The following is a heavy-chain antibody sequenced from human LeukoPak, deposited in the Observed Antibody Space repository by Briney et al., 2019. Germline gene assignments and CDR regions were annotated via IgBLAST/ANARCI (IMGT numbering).Heavy chain of an antibody. CDR3: ARALAAPSYWYFDL. Sequence: PSETLSLTCTVSGGSISSSSYYWGWIRQPPGKGLEWIGSIYYSGSTYYNPSLKSRVTISVDTSKNQFSLKLSSVTAADTAVYYCARALAAPSYWYFDLWGRGTLVTVSS. D-gene: IGHD6-6*01. CDR1: GGSISSSSYY. J-gene: IGHJ2*01. CDR2: IYYSGST. V-gene: IGHV4-39*07.